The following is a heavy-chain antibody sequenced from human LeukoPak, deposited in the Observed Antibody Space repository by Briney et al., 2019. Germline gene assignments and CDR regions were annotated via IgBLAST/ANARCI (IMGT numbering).Heavy chain of an antibody. CDR2: ISSSDDGT. D-gene: IGHD3-10*01. J-gene: IGHJ4*02. CDR3: AKVTYGSGTYGAFDS. Sequence: PGGSLRLSCAASGFSLSSYAMSWVRQAPGKGLEWVSAISSSDDGTYHAGSVRGRFTISRDSSKNTLYLQMNNLRTEDAAIYYCAKVTYGSGTYGAFDSWGQGTLVTVSS. V-gene: IGHV3-23*01. CDR1: GFSLSSYA.